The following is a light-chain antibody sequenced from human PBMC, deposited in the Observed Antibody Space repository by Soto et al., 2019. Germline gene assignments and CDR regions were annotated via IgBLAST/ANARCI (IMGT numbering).Light chain of an antibody. CDR3: AAWDDSLNGYV. J-gene: IGLJ1*01. CDR1: SSNIGTNA. CDR2: NNN. Sequence: QSVLTQPPSASGTPGQRVTISCSGGSSNIGTNAVNWYQQLPGTAPKLLIYNNNQRPSGVPDRFSGAKSGTSASLSISGLQSEDEAVYYCAAWDDSLNGYVFGTGT. V-gene: IGLV1-44*01.